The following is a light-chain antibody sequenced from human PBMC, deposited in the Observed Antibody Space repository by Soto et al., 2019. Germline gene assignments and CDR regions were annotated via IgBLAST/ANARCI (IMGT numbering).Light chain of an antibody. CDR3: SSYAGSNNLRV. V-gene: IGLV2-8*01. CDR2: EVS. CDR1: SSDVGGYNF. Sequence: QCVLTRPASATGAAVDAGSISCNETSSDVGGYNFVSWYQQHPGKAPKLMIYEVSKRPSGVPDRFSGSKSGNTASLTVSGLQAEDEADYYCSSYAGSNNLRVFGTGTKVTVL. J-gene: IGLJ1*01.